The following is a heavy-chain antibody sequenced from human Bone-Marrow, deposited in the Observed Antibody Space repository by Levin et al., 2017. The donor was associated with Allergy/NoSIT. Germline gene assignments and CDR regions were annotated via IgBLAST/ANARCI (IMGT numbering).Heavy chain of an antibody. CDR3: AKCSSGSCYLIEY. CDR1: GGSIISTNW. D-gene: IGHD2-15*01. CDR2: IYHSGSA. J-gene: IGHJ4*02. Sequence: SETLSLTCAVSGGSIISTNWWSWVRQPPEKGLEWIGEIYHSGSANYNPSLKGRVTISVDKSKNQFSLKLSSVTAADTAVYYCAKCSSGSCYLIEYWGQGTLVTVSS. V-gene: IGHV4-4*02.